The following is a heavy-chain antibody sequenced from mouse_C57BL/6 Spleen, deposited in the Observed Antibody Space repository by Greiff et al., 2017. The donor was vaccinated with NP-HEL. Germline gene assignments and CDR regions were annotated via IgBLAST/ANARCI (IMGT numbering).Heavy chain of an antibody. CDR1: GFTFSDYY. V-gene: IGHV5-16*01. J-gene: IGHJ3*01. CDR2: INYDGSST. D-gene: IGHD2-5*01. Sequence: EVHLVESEGGLVQPGSSMKLSCTASGFTFSDYYMAWVRQVPEKGLEWVANINYDGSSTYYLDSLKSRFIISRDNAKNILYLQMSSLKSEDTATYYCARENSYYSNSSWFAYWGQGTLVTVSA. CDR3: ARENSYYSNSSWFAY.